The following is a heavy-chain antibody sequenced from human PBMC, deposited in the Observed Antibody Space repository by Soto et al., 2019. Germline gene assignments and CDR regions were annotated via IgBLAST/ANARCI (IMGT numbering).Heavy chain of an antibody. CDR1: GFTFSTYS. CDR3: ATNNGYCSDTSCSIGEYYYAMDV. CDR2: INRDSNYI. J-gene: IGHJ6*02. V-gene: IGHV3-21*01. D-gene: IGHD2-2*03. Sequence: PGGSLRLSCAASGFTFSTYSMNWVRQAPGMGLEWVSSINRDSNYIYYADSVRGRFTVSRDNAKNSLFLQMNSLRAEDTAVYYCATNNGYCSDTSCSIGEYYYAMDVWGQGTTVTAP.